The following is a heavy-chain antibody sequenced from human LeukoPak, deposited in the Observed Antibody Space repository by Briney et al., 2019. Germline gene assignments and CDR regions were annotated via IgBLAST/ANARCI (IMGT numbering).Heavy chain of an antibody. CDR2: ISGSGGST. CDR1: GFTFSSYA. V-gene: IGHV3-23*01. J-gene: IGHJ6*02. D-gene: IGHD2-2*01. CDR3: AKVLCSSTSCYYYYGMDV. Sequence: GGSLRLSCAASGFTFSSYAMHWVRQAPGKGLEWVSAISGSGGSTYYADSVKGRFTISRDNSKNALYLQMNSLRAEDTAVYYCAKVLCSSTSCYYYYGMDVWGQGTTVTVSS.